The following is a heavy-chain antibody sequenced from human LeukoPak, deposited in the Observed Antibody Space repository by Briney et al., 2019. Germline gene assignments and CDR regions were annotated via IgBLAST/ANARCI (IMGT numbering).Heavy chain of an antibody. J-gene: IGHJ6*03. CDR3: ARDPYSGNYGNDHYYYMDV. CDR2: ISSDGSNK. D-gene: IGHD1-26*01. V-gene: IGHV3-30*04. CDR1: GFTFSSYA. Sequence: GGSLRLSCAASGFTFSSYAMHWVRQAPGKGLEWVAVISSDGSNKYYADSVKGRFTISRDNSKNTLYLQMDSLGPDDTAVYYCARDPYSGNYGNDHYYYMDVWGKGTTVTISS.